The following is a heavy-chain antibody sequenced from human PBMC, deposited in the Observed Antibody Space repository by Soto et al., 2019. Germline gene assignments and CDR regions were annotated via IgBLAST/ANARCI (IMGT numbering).Heavy chain of an antibody. Sequence: GGSLRLSCVASGFGFGGYAMHWVRQGPGKGLEWVSGMSWNSGNIGYADSVKGRFTISRDNAKNSLYLQMNSLSAEDTALYYCAEDIGGEMHAFDIWGQGTMVTVSS. J-gene: IGHJ3*02. V-gene: IGHV3-9*01. CDR1: GFGFGGYA. CDR3: AEDIGGEMHAFDI. D-gene: IGHD2-15*01. CDR2: MSWNSGNI.